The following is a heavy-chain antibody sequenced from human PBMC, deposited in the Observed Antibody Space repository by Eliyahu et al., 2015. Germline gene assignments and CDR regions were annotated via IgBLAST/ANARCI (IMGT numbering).Heavy chain of an antibody. J-gene: IGHJ2*01. D-gene: IGHD6-6*01. V-gene: IGHV3-53*01. CDR2: IHGXXSX. Sequence: APGKGPEWVSLIHGXXSXYYAEXVKGRFPFSRDNLKNTLYLQMNFLXAEDTAVYYCARGSSSEYFDLWGRGTLVTVSS. CDR3: ARGSSSEYFDL.